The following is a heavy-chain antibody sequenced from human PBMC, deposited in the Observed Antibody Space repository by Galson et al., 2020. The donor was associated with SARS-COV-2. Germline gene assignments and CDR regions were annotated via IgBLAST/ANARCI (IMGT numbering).Heavy chain of an antibody. CDR3: ARGHRGVVPSPVLGLGPYYSYYYMDV. CDR1: GGSFSGYS. J-gene: IGHJ6*03. D-gene: IGHD3-10*01. Sequence: SETLSLTCAVYGGSFSGYSWTWIRQPPGKGLEWIGEINFGGNTNYSPSPRSRVTVSVDTSKNQFSLKLRSVTAADPALYYCARGHRGVVPSPVLGLGPYYSYYYMDVWGKGTTVTVSS. CDR2: INFGGNT. V-gene: IGHV4-34*01.